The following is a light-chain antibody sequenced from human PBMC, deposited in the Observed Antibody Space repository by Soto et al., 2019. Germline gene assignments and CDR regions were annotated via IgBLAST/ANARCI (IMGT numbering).Light chain of an antibody. Sequence: QSALTQPASVSGSPGQSITISCTGTSSDVGGYNLVSWHQQYPDKAPKLMIFDVNTRPSGVSNPFSGSKSGNTASLTISGLQAEDEADYYCSSYKSSSTLPYVFGTGTKLTVL. CDR3: SSYKSSSTLPYV. CDR1: SSDVGGYNL. J-gene: IGLJ1*01. CDR2: DVN. V-gene: IGLV2-14*01.